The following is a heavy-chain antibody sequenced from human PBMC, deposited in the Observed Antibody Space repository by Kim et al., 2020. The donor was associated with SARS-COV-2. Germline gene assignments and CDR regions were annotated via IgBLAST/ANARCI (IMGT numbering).Heavy chain of an antibody. Sequence: YNPPLRVRVTMSVDTSKNQFSLIMKSVTAADSAVYFCARATYSSTWHGFDPWGQGTLVTVSS. CDR3: ARATYSSTWHGFDP. J-gene: IGHJ5*02. D-gene: IGHD6-13*01. V-gene: IGHV4-4*07.